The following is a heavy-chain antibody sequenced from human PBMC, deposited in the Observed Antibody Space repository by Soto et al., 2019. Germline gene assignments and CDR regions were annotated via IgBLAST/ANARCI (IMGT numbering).Heavy chain of an antibody. J-gene: IGHJ6*02. CDR3: AKGRNALRFLEWFNYYYGMDV. Sequence: EVQLLESGGGLVQPGGSLRLSCAASGFTFSSYAMSWVRQAPGKGLEWVSAISGSGGSTYYADSVKGRFTISRDNSKNTLYLQMNSLRAEYTAVYYCAKGRNALRFLEWFNYYYGMDVWGQGTTVTVSS. D-gene: IGHD3-3*01. CDR2: ISGSGGST. V-gene: IGHV3-23*01. CDR1: GFTFSSYA.